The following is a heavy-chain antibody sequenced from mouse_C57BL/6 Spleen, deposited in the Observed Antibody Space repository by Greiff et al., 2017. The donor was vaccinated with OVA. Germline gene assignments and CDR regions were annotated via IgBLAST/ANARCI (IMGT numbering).Heavy chain of an antibody. CDR1: GYTFTSYW. CDR2: IDPSDSET. J-gene: IGHJ2*01. CDR3: ATMVTTGLFDY. Sequence: QVQLQQPGAELVRPGSSVKLSCKASGYTFTSYWMHWVKQRPIQGLEWIGNIDPSDSETHYNQKFKDKATLTVDKSSSTAYMQLSSLTSEDSAVYYCATMVTTGLFDYWGQGTTLTVSS. D-gene: IGHD2-2*01. V-gene: IGHV1-52*01.